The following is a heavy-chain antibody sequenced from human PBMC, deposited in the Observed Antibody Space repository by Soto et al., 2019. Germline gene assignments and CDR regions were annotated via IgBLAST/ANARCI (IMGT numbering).Heavy chain of an antibody. V-gene: IGHV1-69*13. Sequence: GASVKVSCKASGGTFSSYAISWVRQAPGQGLEWMGGIIPIFGTANYAQKFQGRVTITADESTSTAYMELSSLRSEDTAVYYCASDRQVYYDFWSGYRPTPYGMDVWGQGTTVTVSS. J-gene: IGHJ6*02. D-gene: IGHD3-3*01. CDR1: GGTFSSYA. CDR3: ASDRQVYYDFWSGYRPTPYGMDV. CDR2: IIPIFGTA.